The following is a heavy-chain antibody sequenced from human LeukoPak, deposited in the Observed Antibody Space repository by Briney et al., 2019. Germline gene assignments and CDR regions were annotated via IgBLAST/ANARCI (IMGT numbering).Heavy chain of an antibody. D-gene: IGHD3-3*01. Sequence: SETLSLTCAVSGGSISSSNWWSWVRQPPGKGLEWIGEIYHSGSTNYNPSLKSRVTISVDNSKNQFSLKLSSVTVADTAVYYCARVRSGSLDYWGQGTLVTVSS. J-gene: IGHJ4*02. CDR1: GGSISSSNW. CDR2: IYHSGST. V-gene: IGHV4-4*02. CDR3: ARVRSGSLDY.